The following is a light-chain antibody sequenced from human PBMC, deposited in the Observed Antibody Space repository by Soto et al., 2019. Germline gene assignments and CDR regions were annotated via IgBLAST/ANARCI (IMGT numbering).Light chain of an antibody. CDR3: MQALQTPVL. V-gene: IGKV2-28*01. CDR2: VAS. CDR1: QSLLHSNGYTY. J-gene: IGKJ2*01. Sequence: DIVMTQSPLSLSVTPGEPASISCRSSQSLLHSNGYTYLDWYLQKPGQSPQLLIYVASSRASGVPDRFSASGSGTDFTLTISRVEAEDVGVYYCMQALQTPVLFGQGTKREI.